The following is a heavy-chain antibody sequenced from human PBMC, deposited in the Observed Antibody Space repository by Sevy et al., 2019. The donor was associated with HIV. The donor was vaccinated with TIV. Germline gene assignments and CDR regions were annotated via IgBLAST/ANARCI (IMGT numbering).Heavy chain of an antibody. CDR3: ARGDLAD. CDR2: INPKTGAT. J-gene: IGHJ4*02. Sequence: ASVTVSCKASGYTFTDSSLQWVRQAPGQGLEWMGRINPKTGATVYAQKFQGRVTVTRDTSINTAYMEVGGLRSDDTAIYYCARGDLADWGQGTLVTVSS. CDR1: GYTFTDSS. V-gene: IGHV1-2*06.